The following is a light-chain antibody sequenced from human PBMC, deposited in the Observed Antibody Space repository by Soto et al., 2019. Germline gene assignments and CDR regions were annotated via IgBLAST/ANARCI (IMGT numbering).Light chain of an antibody. CDR2: DVS. CDR3: SSYTSSSTLDNV. CDR1: SSDVGGYNY. V-gene: IGLV2-14*01. Sequence: QSVLTQPASVSGSPGQSITISCTGTSSDVGGYNYVSWYQQHPGKVPKLMIYDVSNRPSGVSNRFSGSKSGNTASLTISGLQAEDEADYYCSSYTSSSTLDNVFGTGTKVTVL. J-gene: IGLJ1*01.